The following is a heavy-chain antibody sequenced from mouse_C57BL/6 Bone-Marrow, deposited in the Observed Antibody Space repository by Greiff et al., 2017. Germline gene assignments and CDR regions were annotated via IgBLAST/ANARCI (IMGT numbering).Heavy chain of an antibody. CDR1: GYTFTDYY. D-gene: IGHD2-1*01. CDR3: ARPIYYGNYDFDY. J-gene: IGHJ2*01. CDR2: INPYNGGT. V-gene: IGHV1-19*01. Sequence: EVQLQQSGPVLVKPGASVKMSCKASGYTFTDYYLNWVKQSHGKSLEWIGVINPYNGGTSYNQKLKGKATLTVDNSSSTAYMELNSLTSEDSAVYYCARPIYYGNYDFDYWGQGTTLTVSS.